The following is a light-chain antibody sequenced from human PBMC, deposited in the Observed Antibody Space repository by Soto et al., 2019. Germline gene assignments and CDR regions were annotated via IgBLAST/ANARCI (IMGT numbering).Light chain of an antibody. CDR3: SSYAGSNIYV. V-gene: IGLV2-8*01. CDR1: SSDVGAFNY. J-gene: IGLJ1*01. Sequence: SVLTQHPSASGSPGQSITISCTGTSSDVGAFNYVSWYQQHPGKAPKLMIFEINKRPSGVPDRFSGSKSGNTASLTVSGLQTEDEADYYCSSYAGSNIYVFGSGT. CDR2: EIN.